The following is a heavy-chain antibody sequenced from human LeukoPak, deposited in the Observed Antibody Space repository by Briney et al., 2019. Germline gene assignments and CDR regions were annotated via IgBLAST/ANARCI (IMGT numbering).Heavy chain of an antibody. V-gene: IGHV1-18*01. CDR2: ISAYNGDT. D-gene: IGHD3-22*01. CDR1: GYTLTTHG. Sequence: ASVKVSCKASGYTLTTHGIGWVRQAPGQGLEWMGWISAYNGDTNYAQSLQGRVTMTTDTSTSTAYMEQRSLRSDDTAVYYCARPTYCYSDTSGYYCGPSDSWGQGTLVTVSS. CDR3: ARPTYCYSDTSGYYCGPSDS. J-gene: IGHJ4*02.